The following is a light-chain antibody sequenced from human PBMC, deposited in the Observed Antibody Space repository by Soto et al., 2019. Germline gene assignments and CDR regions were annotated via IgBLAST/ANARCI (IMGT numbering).Light chain of an antibody. V-gene: IGKV1-8*01. CDR2: AAS. J-gene: IGKJ1*01. CDR1: QGISSY. Sequence: AIRMTQSPSSFSASTGDRVTITCRASQGISSYLAWSQKKPGKAPKLLIYAASTVQSGVPSRFSGSGSGTDFTLTISCLQSEDFATYYCLQYYSYPRTFGQGTKVEIK. CDR3: LQYYSYPRT.